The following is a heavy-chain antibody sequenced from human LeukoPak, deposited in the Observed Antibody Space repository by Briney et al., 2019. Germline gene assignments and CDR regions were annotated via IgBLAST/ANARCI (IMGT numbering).Heavy chain of an antibody. V-gene: IGHV3-43*02. J-gene: IGHJ4*02. CDR2: ISGDGGST. D-gene: IGHD4-17*01. CDR3: ANGYGDSYLDY. Sequence: GGSLRLSCAASGFTFDDYAMHWVRQAPGKGLEWVSLISGDGGSTYYADSVKGRFTVSRDNSKNSLYLQMNSLRTEDTALYYCANGYGDSYLDYWGQGTLVTVSS. CDR1: GFTFDDYA.